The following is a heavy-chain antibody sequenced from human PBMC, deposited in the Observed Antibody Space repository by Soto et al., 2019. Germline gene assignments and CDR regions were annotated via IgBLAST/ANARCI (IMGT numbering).Heavy chain of an antibody. CDR2: ISGSGGST. CDR3: AKDSVAATIDGRDRGVYYYYGMDV. V-gene: IGHV3-23*01. Sequence: GGSLRLSCAASGFTFSSYAMSWVRQAPGKGLEWVSAISGSGGSTYYADSVKGRFTISRDNSKNTLYLQMNSLRAEDTAVYYCAKDSVAATIDGRDRGVYYYYGMDVWGQGTTVTVSS. CDR1: GFTFSSYA. D-gene: IGHD2-15*01. J-gene: IGHJ6*02.